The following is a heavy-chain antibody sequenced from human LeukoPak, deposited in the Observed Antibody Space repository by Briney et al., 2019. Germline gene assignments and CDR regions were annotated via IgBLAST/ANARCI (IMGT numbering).Heavy chain of an antibody. CDR3: ARRLRFLEWLLTYFDY. J-gene: IGHJ4*02. CDR2: INHSGST. Sequence: XSXIRQPPXKXLEWIGEINHSGSTNYNPSLKSRVTISVDTSKNQFSLKLSSVTAADTAVYYCARRLRFLEWLLTYFDYWGQGTLVTVSS. V-gene: IGHV4-34*01. D-gene: IGHD3-3*01.